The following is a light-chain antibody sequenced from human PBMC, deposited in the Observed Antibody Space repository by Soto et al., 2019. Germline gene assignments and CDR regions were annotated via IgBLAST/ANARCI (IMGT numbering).Light chain of an antibody. J-gene: IGLJ3*02. CDR2: DVS. Sequence: QSVLTQPRSVSGSPGQSVTISCTGTSSDVGGYNYVSWYQQHPGKAPKLMIYDVSKRPPGVPDRFSGSKSSNTASLTISGLQAEDEADYSCCSYAGSNTLVFGGGTKLTVL. CDR1: SSDVGGYNY. V-gene: IGLV2-11*01. CDR3: CSYAGSNTLV.